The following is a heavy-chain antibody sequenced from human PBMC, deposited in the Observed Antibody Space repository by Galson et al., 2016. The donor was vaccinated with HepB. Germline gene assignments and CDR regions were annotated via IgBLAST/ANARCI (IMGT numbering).Heavy chain of an antibody. CDR1: GFTFSRAW. D-gene: IGHD3-16*02. CDR3: TTHFYRQGFDN. J-gene: IGHJ4*02. Sequence: SLRLSCAASGFTFSRAWMSWVRQAPGEGLEWVGHVKGKIDGGTIDYAAPVKGRFTISRDDSRNTFYLQMNSLKTEDTAVYYCTTHFYRQGFDNWGQGTLVTVPS. V-gene: IGHV3-15*07. CDR2: VKGKIDGGTI.